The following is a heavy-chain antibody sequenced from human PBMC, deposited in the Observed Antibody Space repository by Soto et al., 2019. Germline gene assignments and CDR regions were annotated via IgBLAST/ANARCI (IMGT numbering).Heavy chain of an antibody. V-gene: IGHV4-31*03. CDR1: GGSISSGGYY. D-gene: IGHD3-22*01. J-gene: IGHJ4*02. CDR2: IYYSGST. CDR3: ATSDSSGYYYVGY. Sequence: SETLSLTCTVSGGSISSGGYYWSWIRQHPGKGLEWIGYIYYSGSTYYNPSLKSRVTISVDTSKNQFSLKLSSVTAADTAVYYCATSDSSGYYYVGYWGQGTLVTVSS.